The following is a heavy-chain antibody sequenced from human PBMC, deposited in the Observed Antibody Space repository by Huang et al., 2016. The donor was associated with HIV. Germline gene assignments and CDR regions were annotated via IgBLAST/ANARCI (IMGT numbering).Heavy chain of an antibody. D-gene: IGHD6-19*01. CDR1: GGSISTSGYY. CDR3: ARQDTSGWYADPYYFDY. CDR2: IYYGGRT. Sequence: QLQLQESGPGLVKPSETLSLTCTVSGGSISTSGYYWGWIRQPPGKGLEWIGRIYYGGRTTYNPSLKSRVTISVDTSKSQVSLKLSSVTAADTAVYYCARQDTSGWYADPYYFDYWGQGTLVTVSS. V-gene: IGHV4-39*01. J-gene: IGHJ4*02.